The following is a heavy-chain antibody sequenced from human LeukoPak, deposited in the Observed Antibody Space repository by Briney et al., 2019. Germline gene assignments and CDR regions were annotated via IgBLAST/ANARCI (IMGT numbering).Heavy chain of an antibody. CDR3: AMADGWSYRLDY. J-gene: IGHJ4*02. Sequence: ASVKVSCKVSGYTLTELSMHWVRQAPGKGLEWMGGFDPEDGETIYAQKFQGRLTMTEDTSTDTAYMELSGLRSEDTAVYYSAMADGWSYRLDYWGQGTLVTVSS. CDR2: FDPEDGET. D-gene: IGHD1-26*01. CDR1: GYTLTELS. V-gene: IGHV1-24*01.